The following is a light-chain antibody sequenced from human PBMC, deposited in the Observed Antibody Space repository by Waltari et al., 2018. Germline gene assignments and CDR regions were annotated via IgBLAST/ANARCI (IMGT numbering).Light chain of an antibody. J-gene: IGKJ4*01. CDR3: QQSYSTLPT. Sequence: DIQMTQSPSSLSASVVDRVTITCRASQSISSYLNWYQQKPGKAPKLLIYAASSLQSGVPSRFSGSGSGTDFTLTISSLQPEDFATYYCQQSYSTLPTFGGGTKVEIK. CDR2: AAS. CDR1: QSISSY. V-gene: IGKV1-39*01.